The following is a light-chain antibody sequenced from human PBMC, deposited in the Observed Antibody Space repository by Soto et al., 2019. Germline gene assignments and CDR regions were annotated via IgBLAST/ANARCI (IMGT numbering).Light chain of an antibody. CDR3: QQYGSSPRT. V-gene: IGKV3-20*01. CDR2: STS. CDR1: QSVTSPF. J-gene: IGKJ1*01. Sequence: EIVLTQSPGTLSLSPGARATLSCRASQSVTSPFLAWYQQKPGQPPRLLIYSTSGRATGIPDRFSGSGSGTGFTLTISSLEPEDSAVYYCQQYGSSPRTFGQGTKVDIK.